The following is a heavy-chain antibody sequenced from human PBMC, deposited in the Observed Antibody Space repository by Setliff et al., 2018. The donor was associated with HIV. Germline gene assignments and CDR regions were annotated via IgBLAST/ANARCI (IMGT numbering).Heavy chain of an antibody. CDR1: GYTFTDYF. V-gene: IGHV1-2*04. CDR2: INPNSGGT. Sequence: ASVKVSCKASGYTFTDYFLHWVRQAPGQGLEWMGWINPNSGGTNFAQKFQGWVTMTRDTSISTDYMELSRLRSDDTAVYYSARDYYGSSGYPIATYYFDYWGQGTLVTVS. J-gene: IGHJ4*02. CDR3: ARDYYGSSGYPIATYYFDY. D-gene: IGHD3-22*01.